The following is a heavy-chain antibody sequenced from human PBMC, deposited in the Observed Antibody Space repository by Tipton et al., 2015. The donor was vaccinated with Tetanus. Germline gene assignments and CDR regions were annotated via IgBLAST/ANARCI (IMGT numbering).Heavy chain of an antibody. CDR1: GSSMSSFY. Sequence: LRLSCSVSGSSMSSFYWSWIRQTPGKGLEWLAYISSGGSTNSNYSLKSRITMSRDTSKNQFSLKLASVTAADTAVYFCARANFDSSKKGPFDSWGQGILVIVSA. J-gene: IGHJ4*02. D-gene: IGHD3-3*01. CDR2: ISSGGST. V-gene: IGHV4-59*01. CDR3: ARANFDSSKKGPFDS.